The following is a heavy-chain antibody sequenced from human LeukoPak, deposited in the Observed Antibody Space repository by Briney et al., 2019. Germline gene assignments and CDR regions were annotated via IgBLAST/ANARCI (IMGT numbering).Heavy chain of an antibody. V-gene: IGHV3-74*01. CDR1: GFTFSTYW. D-gene: IGHD1-20*01. Sequence: GGSLRLSCAASGFTFSTYWMHWVRQVPGKGLVWVSRISGDGTTTSYADSVKGRFTISRDNAKSTLYLQMNSLRAEDAAVYHCARVLYNWNDCLDYWGQGTLVTVSS. CDR3: ARVLYNWNDCLDY. CDR2: ISGDGTTT. J-gene: IGHJ4*02.